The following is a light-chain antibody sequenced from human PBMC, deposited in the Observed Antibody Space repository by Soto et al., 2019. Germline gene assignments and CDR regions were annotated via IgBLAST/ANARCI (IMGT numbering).Light chain of an antibody. J-gene: IGKJ4*01. Sequence: DLLMTQSPDSLAVSLGERATINCKSSQSLLYGPRNKSYLAWFQQKPRQPPKLLIYWASSREIGVPDRFSGSESGTDFTLSISSLQPEDVAVYYCQQYFSTPPLTFGGGTKVDI. CDR3: QQYFSTPPLT. V-gene: IGKV4-1*01. CDR2: WAS. CDR1: QSLLYGPRNKSY.